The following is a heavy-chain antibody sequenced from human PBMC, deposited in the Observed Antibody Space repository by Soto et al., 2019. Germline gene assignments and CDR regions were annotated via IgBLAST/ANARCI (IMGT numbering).Heavy chain of an antibody. CDR3: ARTDYDSWSGYYTYFDY. CDR2: ISGSGGST. D-gene: IGHD3-3*01. CDR1: GFTFSSYA. V-gene: IGHV3-23*01. Sequence: PGGSLRLSCAASGFTFSSYAMSWVRQAPGKGLEWVSAISGSGGSTYYADSVKGRFTISRDNSKNTLYLQMNSLRAEDTAVYYCARTDYDSWSGYYTYFDYWGQGTLVTVSS. J-gene: IGHJ4*02.